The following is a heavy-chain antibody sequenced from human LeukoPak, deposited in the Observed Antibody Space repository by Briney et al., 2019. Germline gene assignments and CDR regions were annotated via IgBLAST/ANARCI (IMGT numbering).Heavy chain of an antibody. CDR3: ARESPTYSSGWYKDF. J-gene: IGHJ4*02. V-gene: IGHV4-4*07. CDR1: GGSISYYY. Sequence: KTSETLSPTCTVSGGSISYYYWSWVRQPAGEGLEWIGRIYISGSTNYNPSLKSRVTISIDKSNNQFFLKLNSVTAADTAVYYCARESPTYSSGWYKDFWGQGTLVTVSS. CDR2: IYISGST. D-gene: IGHD6-19*01.